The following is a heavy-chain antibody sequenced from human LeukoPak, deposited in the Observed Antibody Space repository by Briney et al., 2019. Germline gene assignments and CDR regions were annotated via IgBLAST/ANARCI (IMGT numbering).Heavy chain of an antibody. CDR1: GFTFSSYA. Sequence: GGSLRLSCAASGFTFSSYAMSWVRQAPGKGLEWVSAISGSGGSTYYADSVKGRFTISIDNSKNTLYLQMNSLRAEDTAVYYCAKDRIQLYRNTDAFDIWGQGTMVTVSS. D-gene: IGHD5-18*01. CDR2: ISGSGGST. J-gene: IGHJ3*02. CDR3: AKDRIQLYRNTDAFDI. V-gene: IGHV3-23*01.